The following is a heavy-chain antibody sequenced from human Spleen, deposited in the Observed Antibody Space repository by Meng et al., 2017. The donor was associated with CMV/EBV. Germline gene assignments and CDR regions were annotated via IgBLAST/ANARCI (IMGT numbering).Heavy chain of an antibody. J-gene: IGHJ4*02. D-gene: IGHD6-19*01. Sequence: CKTSGYTFTSYDISWVRQAPGQGLEWMGWISAYNGNTNSAQKLQGRVTMTTDTSTSTAYMELTSLRSDDTAVYYCARENPRWLAVDHWGQGTLVTVSS. V-gene: IGHV1-18*01. CDR1: GYTFTSYD. CDR2: ISAYNGNT. CDR3: ARENPRWLAVDH.